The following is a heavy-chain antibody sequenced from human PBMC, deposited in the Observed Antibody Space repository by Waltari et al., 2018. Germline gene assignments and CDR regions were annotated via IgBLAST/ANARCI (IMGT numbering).Heavy chain of an antibody. V-gene: IGHV3-15*01. Sequence: EVQLVESGGGLVKPGGSLRLSCAASGFTFSNAWMSWVRQAPGQGLGWVGRIKSKTDGGTTDYAAPVKGRFTISRDDSKNTLYLQMNSLKTEDTAVYYCTTDLDIVVVVGYYYYGMDVWGQGTTVTVSS. D-gene: IGHD2-15*01. CDR3: TTDLDIVVVVGYYYYGMDV. J-gene: IGHJ6*02. CDR1: GFTFSNAW. CDR2: IKSKTDGGTT.